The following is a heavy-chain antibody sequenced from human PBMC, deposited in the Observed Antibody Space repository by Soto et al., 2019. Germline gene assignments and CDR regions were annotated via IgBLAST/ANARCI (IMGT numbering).Heavy chain of an antibody. V-gene: IGHV3-33*01. J-gene: IGHJ4*02. D-gene: IGHD2-8*01. Sequence: GGSLRLSCAASGFTFGTYVMHWVRQAPGKGLEWVAVIYYDGSNKYYADSVKGRFTISRDNSKNTLYLQMNSLRAEDTAVYYCARAFCTNGVCYYYFDYWGQGTLVTVSS. CDR1: GFTFGTYV. CDR3: ARAFCTNGVCYYYFDY. CDR2: IYYDGSNK.